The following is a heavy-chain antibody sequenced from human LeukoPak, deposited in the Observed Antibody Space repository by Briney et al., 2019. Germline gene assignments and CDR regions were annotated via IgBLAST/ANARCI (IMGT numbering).Heavy chain of an antibody. Sequence: GGSLRLSCAASGFTFSTYAMSWVRQAPGQGLDWVSTISDGGSDTHYADSVKGRFTISRDNSNNTLYLQMNSLRAEDTAVYYCVKALYGDYGRLDYWGQGTLVTVSS. D-gene: IGHD4-17*01. CDR2: ISDGGSDT. J-gene: IGHJ4*02. CDR3: VKALYGDYGRLDY. CDR1: GFTFSTYA. V-gene: IGHV3-23*01.